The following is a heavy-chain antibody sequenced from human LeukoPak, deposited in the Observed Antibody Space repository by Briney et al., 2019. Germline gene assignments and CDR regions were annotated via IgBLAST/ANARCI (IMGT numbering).Heavy chain of an antibody. V-gene: IGHV3-23*01. D-gene: IGHD6-19*01. CDR3: ARSSSGWYEGDY. Sequence: PGGSLRLSCAASGFTFSSYAMSWVRQAPGKGLEWVSTISGSGGGTYYADSVKGRFTLSRDNSMNTLYLQMNSLRAEDTAVYYCARSSSGWYEGDYWGQGTLVTVSS. CDR1: GFTFSSYA. J-gene: IGHJ4*02. CDR2: ISGSGGGT.